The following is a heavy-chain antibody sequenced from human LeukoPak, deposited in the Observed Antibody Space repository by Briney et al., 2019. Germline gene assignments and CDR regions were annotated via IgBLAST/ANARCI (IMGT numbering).Heavy chain of an antibody. CDR1: GFAFSATW. Sequence: TGGSLRLSCAVSGFAFSATWMTWVRQAPGKGLECVANIKPDGSTRYYVDSVKGRFTVSRDNAKNSLYLQMDSLRAEDTAMYYCVRITMVRGARKDDYWGQGTLVTVSS. CDR3: VRITMVRGARKDDY. D-gene: IGHD3-10*01. J-gene: IGHJ4*02. V-gene: IGHV3-7*01. CDR2: IKPDGSTR.